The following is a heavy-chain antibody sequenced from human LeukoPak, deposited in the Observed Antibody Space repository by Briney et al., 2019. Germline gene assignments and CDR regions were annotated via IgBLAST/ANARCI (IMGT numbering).Heavy chain of an antibody. D-gene: IGHD6-13*01. CDR1: GFTFSSYG. J-gene: IGHJ4*02. CDR2: IRYDGSNK. Sequence: PGGSLRLSCAASGFTFSSYGMHWVRQAPGKGLEWVAFIRYDGSNKYYADSVKGRFTISRDNSKNTLYLQMNSLRAEDTAVYYCAKDFSSSWEFDYWGQGTLVTVSS. CDR3: AKDFSSSWEFDY. V-gene: IGHV3-30*02.